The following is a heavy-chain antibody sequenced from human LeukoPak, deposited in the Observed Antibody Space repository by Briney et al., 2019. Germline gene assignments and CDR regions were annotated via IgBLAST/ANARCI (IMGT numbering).Heavy chain of an antibody. CDR1: GFTFSNYA. D-gene: IGHD3-22*01. V-gene: IGHV3-23*01. Sequence: PGGSLRLPCAASGFTFSNYAMSWVRQAPGKGLEWVSSISGSGGNTYYADSVKGRFTISRDNSKNTLYLQMVSLRGEDTAVYYCTRDYYSDATGYYYHDDWGQGTLVTVST. CDR3: TRDYYSDATGYYYHDD. J-gene: IGHJ4*02. CDR2: ISGSGGNT.